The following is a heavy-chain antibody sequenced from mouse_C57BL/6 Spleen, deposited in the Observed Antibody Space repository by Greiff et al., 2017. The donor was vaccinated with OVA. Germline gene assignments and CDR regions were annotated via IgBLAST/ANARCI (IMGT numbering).Heavy chain of an antibody. CDR2: ILPGSGST. J-gene: IGHJ1*03. V-gene: IGHV1-9*01. D-gene: IGHD1-1*01. CDR3: AAIYYYGSSQFPGFDV. Sequence: QVQLKESGAELMKPGASVKLSCKATGYTFTGYWIEWVKQRPGHGLEWIGEILPGSGSTNSNEKFKGKATFTADTSSNPAYMQLSSLTTEDSAIYYCAAIYYYGSSQFPGFDVWGTGTTVTVAS. CDR1: GYTFTGYW.